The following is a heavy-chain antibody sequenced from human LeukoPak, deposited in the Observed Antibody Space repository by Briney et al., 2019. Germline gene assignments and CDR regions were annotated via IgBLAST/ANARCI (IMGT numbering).Heavy chain of an antibody. CDR3: ARQSVTVAGPPFDY. CDR2: IYPGDSDT. D-gene: IGHD6-19*01. V-gene: IGHV5-51*01. CDR1: GYSSTTYW. Sequence: GESLKISCKGSGYSSTTYWIGWVRQMPGKGLEWMGIIYPGDSDTRYSPSFQGQVIISADKSISTAYVQWSSLKASDTAMYYCARQSVTVAGPPFDYWGQGTLVTVSS. J-gene: IGHJ4*02.